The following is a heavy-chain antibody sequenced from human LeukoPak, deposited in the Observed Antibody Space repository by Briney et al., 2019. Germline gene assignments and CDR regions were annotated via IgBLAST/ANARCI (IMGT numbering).Heavy chain of an antibody. CDR2: ISAYNGNT. D-gene: IGHD2-15*01. CDR1: GYTLTNYG. CDR3: GRLGYCSGSSCPTSYYNWFDP. V-gene: IGHV1-18*01. J-gene: IGHJ5*02. Sequence: ASVKVSCKTSGYTLTNYGISWVRQAPGQRLEWMGWISAYNGNTNYAQRLQGRVTMTTDTSTSTAYMELRSLRSDDTAVYYCGRLGYCSGSSCPTSYYNWFDPWGQGTLVTVSS.